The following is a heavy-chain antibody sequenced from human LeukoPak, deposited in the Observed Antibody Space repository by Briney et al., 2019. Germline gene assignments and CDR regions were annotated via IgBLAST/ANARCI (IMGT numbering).Heavy chain of an antibody. D-gene: IGHD6-19*01. Sequence: GRSLRLSCAASGFTFSSYGMHWVRQAPGKGLEWVAAISYDGSNRYYADSVKGRFTISRDKSKNTLYLQMNSLRAEDTAVYYCAKDSSGWFYYYYMDVWGKGTTVTVSS. V-gene: IGHV3-30*18. CDR2: ISYDGSNR. CDR3: AKDSSGWFYYYYMDV. CDR1: GFTFSSYG. J-gene: IGHJ6*03.